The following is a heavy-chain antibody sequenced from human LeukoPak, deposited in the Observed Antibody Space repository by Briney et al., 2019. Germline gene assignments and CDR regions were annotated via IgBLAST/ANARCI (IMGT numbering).Heavy chain of an antibody. CDR2: ISAHNGNT. V-gene: IGHV1-18*01. Sequence: ASVKVSCKASGYTFTNYGISWVRQAPGQGLEWMGWISAHNGNTNYAQKLQGRVTMTTDTSTSTAYMELRSLRSDGTAVYYCARAFGFWNGFYRNYYGMDVWGQGTTVTVSS. J-gene: IGHJ6*02. CDR3: ARAFGFWNGFYRNYYGMDV. D-gene: IGHD3-3*01. CDR1: GYTFTNYG.